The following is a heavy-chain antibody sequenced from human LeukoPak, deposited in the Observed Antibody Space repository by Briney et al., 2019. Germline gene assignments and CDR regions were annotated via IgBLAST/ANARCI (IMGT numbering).Heavy chain of an antibody. V-gene: IGHV4-39*01. CDR1: GGSISSSSYY. J-gene: IGHJ4*02. D-gene: IGHD6-19*01. Sequence: SETLSLTCTVSGGSISSSSYYWGWIRQPPGKGLEWIGSIYYSGSTYYNPSLKSRVTISVDTSKNQFSLKLSSVTAADTAVYYCARRTWSSGFDYWGQRTLVTVSS. CDR3: ARRTWSSGFDY. CDR2: IYYSGST.